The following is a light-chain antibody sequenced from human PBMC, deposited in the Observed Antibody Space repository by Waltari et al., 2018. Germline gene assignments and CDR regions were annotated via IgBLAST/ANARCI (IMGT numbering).Light chain of an antibody. CDR1: QSVTTN. Sequence: EIVMTQSPATLSVSPGERAVLSCRASQSVTTNLAWYQQNPGQAPRLLIYGASTRATNSPARFSGSGSGTEFNLTISSLQSEDFVVYYCHQYNNGPPYNFGQGTKLEI. CDR3: HQYNNGPPYN. V-gene: IGKV3-15*01. J-gene: IGKJ2*01. CDR2: GAS.